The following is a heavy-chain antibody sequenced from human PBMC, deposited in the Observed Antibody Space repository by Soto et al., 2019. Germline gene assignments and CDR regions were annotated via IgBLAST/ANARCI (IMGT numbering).Heavy chain of an antibody. CDR3: ARSPPIHTRAEKFDP. CDR1: GGTFSSYA. V-gene: IGHV1-69*13. J-gene: IGHJ5*02. Sequence: GASVKVSCKASGGTFSSYAISWVRQAPGQGLEWMGGIIPIFGTANYAQKFQGRVTITADEPTSTAYMELSSLRSEDTAVYYCARSPPIHTRAEKFDPWGQGTLVTVSS. D-gene: IGHD2-21*01. CDR2: IIPIFGTA.